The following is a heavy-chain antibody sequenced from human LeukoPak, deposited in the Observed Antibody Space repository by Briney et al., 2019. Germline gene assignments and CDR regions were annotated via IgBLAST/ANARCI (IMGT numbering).Heavy chain of an antibody. CDR3: ARAGESYCNY. V-gene: IGHV1-2*02. CDR1: GYTFTGYY. J-gene: IGHJ4*02. D-gene: IGHD2-21*01. Sequence: ASVKVSCKASGYTFTGYYMHWVRQAPGQGLEWMGWINPNSGGTNYAQKFQGRVTMTRDTSTSTAYMELRSLRSDDTAVYYCARAGESYCNYWGQGTLVTVSS. CDR2: INPNSGGT.